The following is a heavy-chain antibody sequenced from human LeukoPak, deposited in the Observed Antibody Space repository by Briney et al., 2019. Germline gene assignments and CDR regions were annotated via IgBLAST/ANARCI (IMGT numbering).Heavy chain of an antibody. CDR1: GYSFTDYY. D-gene: IGHD3-3*01. CDR2: INPKSGRT. V-gene: IGHV1-2*02. Sequence: ASVKVSCKTSGYSFTDYYIHWVRQAPGQGLEWMGWINPKSGRTSSARKFQDRVTMTRDPSISTVYMDMAWLTSDDAAIYFCARADFVDAGPYLIGPWGQGTLVTVSS. J-gene: IGHJ5*02. CDR3: ARADFVDAGPYLIGP.